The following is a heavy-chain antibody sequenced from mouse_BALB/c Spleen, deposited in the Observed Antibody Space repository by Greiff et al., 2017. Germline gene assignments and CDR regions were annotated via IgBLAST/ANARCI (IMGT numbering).Heavy chain of an antibody. CDR3: ARYLYYGYLYYYAMDY. D-gene: IGHD2-2*01. J-gene: IGHJ4*01. CDR2: IYPGSGST. Sequence: QVQLQQPGAELVKPGTSVKLSCKASGYNFTSYWINWVKLRPGQGLEWIGDIYPGSGSTNYNEKFKSKATLTVDTSSSTAYMQLSSLASEDSALYYCARYLYYGYLYYYAMDYWGQGTSVTVSS. CDR1: GYNFTSYW. V-gene: IGHV1-55*01.